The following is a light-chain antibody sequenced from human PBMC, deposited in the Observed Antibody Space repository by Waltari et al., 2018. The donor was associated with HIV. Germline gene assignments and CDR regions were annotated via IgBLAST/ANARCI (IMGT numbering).Light chain of an antibody. V-gene: IGKV1-5*03. J-gene: IGKJ1*01. CDR2: KAS. CDR3: LQHNSYLLT. CDR1: ESISSW. Sequence: IQVTQSPSTLSASVGDRVTITCRASESISSWLAWYQQKPGKAPKLLIYKASTLESGVPSRFTGSGSGTEFSLTISSLQPDDFATYYCLQHNSYLLTFGQGTKVEIK.